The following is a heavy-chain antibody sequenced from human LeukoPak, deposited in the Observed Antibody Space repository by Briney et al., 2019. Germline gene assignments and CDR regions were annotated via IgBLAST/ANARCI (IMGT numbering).Heavy chain of an antibody. J-gene: IGHJ4*02. D-gene: IGHD3-10*01. CDR2: IYHSGST. Sequence: SETLSLTCTVSGYSISSGYYWGWIRQPPGKGLEWIGSIYHSGSTYYNPSLKSRVTISVDTSKNKFSLKLSSVTAADTAVYYCAGTMVRGVDGWGQRTLVTVSS. V-gene: IGHV4-38-2*02. CDR1: GYSISSGYY. CDR3: AGTMVRGVDG.